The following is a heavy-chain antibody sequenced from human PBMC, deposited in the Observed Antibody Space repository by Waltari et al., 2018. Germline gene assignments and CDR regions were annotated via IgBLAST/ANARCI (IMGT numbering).Heavy chain of an antibody. CDR1: TFTFSNYA. Sequence: EVQVLESGGLLVQPGGSLRLSCAASTFTFSNYAMTWVRQAPGKGREYISSISGGGGVTVYANSVKGRFTISIDNSKSTLYLQMNTLRGEDTATYYCAKDPSGDYIGAFDTWGQGTMVTVSP. CDR2: ISGGGGVT. CDR3: AKDPSGDYIGAFDT. J-gene: IGHJ3*02. V-gene: IGHV3-23*01. D-gene: IGHD2-21*02.